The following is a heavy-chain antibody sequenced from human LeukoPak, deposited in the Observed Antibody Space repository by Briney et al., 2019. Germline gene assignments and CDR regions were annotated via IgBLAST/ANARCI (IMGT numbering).Heavy chain of an antibody. D-gene: IGHD7-27*01. Sequence: GRSLRLSCAASGFTFSSYWMHWVRQAPGKGLVWVSRINIDGSGTSYADSVKGRFTISRGNAKNTLYLQMNSLRAEDTAVYYCAKVRPGYYYMDVWGKGTTVTVSS. CDR1: GFTFSSYW. CDR2: INIDGSGT. J-gene: IGHJ6*03. V-gene: IGHV3-74*01. CDR3: AKVRPGYYYMDV.